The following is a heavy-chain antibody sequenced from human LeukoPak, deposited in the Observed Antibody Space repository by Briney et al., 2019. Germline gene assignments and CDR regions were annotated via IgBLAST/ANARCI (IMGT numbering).Heavy chain of an antibody. CDR1: GFTFDDYG. CDR3: ARDAYYYDSSGYYFRSPVGYFDY. D-gene: IGHD3-22*01. Sequence: GGSLRLSCAASGFTFDDYGMSWVRQAPGKGLEWVSGINWNGGSTGYADSVKGRFTISRDNAKNSLYLQMNSLRAEDTALYYCARDAYYYDSSGYYFRSPVGYFDYWDQGTLVTVSS. V-gene: IGHV3-20*04. J-gene: IGHJ4*02. CDR2: INWNGGST.